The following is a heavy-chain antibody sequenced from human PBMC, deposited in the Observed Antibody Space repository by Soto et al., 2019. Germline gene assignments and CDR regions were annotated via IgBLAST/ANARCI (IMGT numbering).Heavy chain of an antibody. D-gene: IGHD3-22*01. J-gene: IGHJ4*02. V-gene: IGHV1-46*03. CDR3: AREGGYYYDSSGYQNPFDY. CDR2: INPSGGST. Sequence: ASVKVSCKASGYTFTSYYMHWVRQARGQGLEWMGIINPSGGSTSYAQKFQGRVTMTRDTSTSTVYMELSSLRSEDTAVYYCAREGGYYYDSSGYQNPFDYWGQGTLVTVSS. CDR1: GYTFTSYY.